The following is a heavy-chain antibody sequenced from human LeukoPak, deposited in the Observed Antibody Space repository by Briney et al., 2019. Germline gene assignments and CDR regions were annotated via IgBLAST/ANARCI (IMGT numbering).Heavy chain of an antibody. CDR2: IYSGGST. Sequence: GGSLRLSCAASGFTVSSNYMSWVRQAPEKGLEWVSVIYSGGSTYYADSVKGRFTISRDNSKNTLYLRMNSLRAEDTAVYYCASYGSGSYVRDYWGQGTLVTVFS. D-gene: IGHD3-10*01. CDR3: ASYGSGSYVRDY. V-gene: IGHV3-53*01. J-gene: IGHJ4*02. CDR1: GFTVSSNY.